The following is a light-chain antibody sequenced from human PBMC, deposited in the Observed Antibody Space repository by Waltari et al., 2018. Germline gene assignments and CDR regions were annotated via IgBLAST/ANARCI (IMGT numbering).Light chain of an antibody. J-gene: IGLJ2*01. CDR3: YSADSSDEIVV. Sequence: SYELTQPPSVSVSPGQTARITCSGDALPKTYAYWYQQKSGQAPVLVIFEDTKRPSGIPGRFSGSSSGTVATLTISGAQVEDEADYYCYSADSSDEIVVFGGGTKLTVL. CDR1: ALPKTY. CDR2: EDT. V-gene: IGLV3-10*01.